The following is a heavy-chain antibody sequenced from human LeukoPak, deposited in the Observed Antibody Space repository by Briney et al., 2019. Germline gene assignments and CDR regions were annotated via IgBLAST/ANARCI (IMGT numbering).Heavy chain of an antibody. CDR3: ARDGRIILVRGLYYYYMDV. D-gene: IGHD3-10*01. CDR1: GFTFSSYE. J-gene: IGHJ6*03. Sequence: PGGSLRLSCAASGFTFSSYEMNWVRQAPGKGLEWVSYISSSGTTIYYADSVKGRFTISRDNAKNSLYLQMNSLRAEDTAVYYCARDGRIILVRGLYYYYMDVWGKGTTVTISS. V-gene: IGHV3-48*03. CDR2: ISSSGTTI.